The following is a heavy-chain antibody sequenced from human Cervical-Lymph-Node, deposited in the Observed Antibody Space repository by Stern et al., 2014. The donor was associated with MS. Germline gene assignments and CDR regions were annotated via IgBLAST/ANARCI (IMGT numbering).Heavy chain of an antibody. CDR1: GFTFSDHY. D-gene: IGHD7-27*01. CDR3: ARGHWGLDY. Sequence: VQLVQSGGGLVKPAGSLRLSCAAGGFTFSDHYMTWIRQAPGKGLEYVAYISNTGTTTYYADSVKGRFTISRDNAGNSLYLHMNSLRAEDTGDYYCARGHWGLDYWGQGTLVTVSS. V-gene: IGHV3-11*01. J-gene: IGHJ4*02. CDR2: ISNTGTTT.